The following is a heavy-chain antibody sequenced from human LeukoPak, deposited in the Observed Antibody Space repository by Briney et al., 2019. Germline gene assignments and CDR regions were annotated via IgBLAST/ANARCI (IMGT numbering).Heavy chain of an antibody. CDR2: IYYSGST. Sequence: PSETLSLTCTVSGGSISSYYWSCLRQPPGKGLEWIGYIYYSGSTNYNPSLKSRVTISVDTSKNQFSLKLSSVTAADTAVYYCARLRQGKWFDPWGQGTLVTVSS. D-gene: IGHD3-10*01. V-gene: IGHV4-59*01. CDR3: ARLRQGKWFDP. CDR1: GGSISSYY. J-gene: IGHJ5*02.